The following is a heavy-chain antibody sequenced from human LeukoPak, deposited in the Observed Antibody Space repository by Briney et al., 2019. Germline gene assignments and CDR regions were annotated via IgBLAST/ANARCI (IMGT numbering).Heavy chain of an antibody. CDR1: GGSISSSSYY. V-gene: IGHV4-39*01. J-gene: IGHJ4*02. Sequence: SETLSLTCTVSGGSISSSSYYWGWIRQPPGKGLEWIGSIYYSGSTYYNPSLKSRVTISVDTPKNQFSLKLSSVTAADTAVYYCARLPITMVRGVRRGSFDYWGQGTLVTVSS. D-gene: IGHD3-10*01. CDR3: ARLPITMVRGVRRGSFDY. CDR2: IYYSGST.